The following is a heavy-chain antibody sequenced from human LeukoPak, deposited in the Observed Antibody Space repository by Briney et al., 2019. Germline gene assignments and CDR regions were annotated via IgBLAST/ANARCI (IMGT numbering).Heavy chain of an antibody. CDR2: IDLKTGDI. J-gene: IGHJ4*02. CDR1: GYTFIDYW. Sequence: ASVKVSCKASGYTFIDYWIHWVRQAPGQGLGWMGRIDLKTGDITSAQKFQGRVTMTRDTSISTTYMDLSGLGTDDTAVYYCARDSPHQRFDYWGQGTLVTVSS. CDR3: ARDSPHQRFDY. V-gene: IGHV1-2*02.